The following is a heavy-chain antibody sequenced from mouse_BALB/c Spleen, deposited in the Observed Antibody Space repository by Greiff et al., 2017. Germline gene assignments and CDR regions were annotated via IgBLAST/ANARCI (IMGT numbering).Heavy chain of an antibody. Sequence: EVHLVESGGGLVQPGGSRKLSCAASGFTFSSFGMHWVRQAPEKGLEWVAYISSGSSTIYYADTVKGRFTISKDNPKNTLFLQMTSLRSEDTAMYYCARGYFDVWGAGTTVTVSS. CDR2: ISSGSSTI. V-gene: IGHV5-17*02. CDR3: ARGYFDV. CDR1: GFTFSSFG. J-gene: IGHJ1*01.